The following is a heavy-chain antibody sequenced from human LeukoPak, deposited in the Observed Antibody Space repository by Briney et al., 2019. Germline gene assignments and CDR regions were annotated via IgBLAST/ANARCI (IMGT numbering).Heavy chain of an antibody. Sequence: GALRLSCAASGFTFSSYGMHWVRQAPGKGLEWVAVISYDGGNKYYADSVKGRFTISRDNSKNTLYVQMDSLRAEDTAVYHCARDSAIQYFYDSSGYGSCPDYWGQGTLVTVSS. V-gene: IGHV3-30*03. CDR2: ISYDGGNK. J-gene: IGHJ4*02. D-gene: IGHD3-22*01. CDR3: ARDSAIQYFYDSSGYGSCPDY. CDR1: GFTFSSYG.